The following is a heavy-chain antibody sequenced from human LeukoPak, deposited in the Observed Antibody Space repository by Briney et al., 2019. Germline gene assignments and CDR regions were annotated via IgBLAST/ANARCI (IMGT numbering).Heavy chain of an antibody. V-gene: IGHV6-1*01. Sequence: PSQTLSLTCAISGDSVSSNNAAWNWIRQSPSRGLEWLGRTHYRSKWYTEYAVSVKSRITINPDTSKNQFSLQLNSVTPEDTAVYYCVRGAWELLSHYWYFDLWGRGTLVTVSS. CDR3: VRGAWELLSHYWYFDL. J-gene: IGHJ2*01. CDR2: THYRSKWYT. D-gene: IGHD1-26*01. CDR1: GDSVSSNNAA.